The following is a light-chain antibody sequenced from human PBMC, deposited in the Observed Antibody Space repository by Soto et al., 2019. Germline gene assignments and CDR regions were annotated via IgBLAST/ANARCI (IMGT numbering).Light chain of an antibody. CDR3: QSYDDILSVHYV. CDR2: GNT. J-gene: IGLJ1*01. CDR1: SSNIGSTYD. Sequence: QSVLPQPPSVSGAPGQRVTISCTGSSSNIGSTYDVQWYQQLPGTAPKLLIHGNTDRPSGVPDRFSGSKSGTSASLAITGLQADDEADYYCQSYDDILSVHYVFGTGTKVTVL. V-gene: IGLV1-40*01.